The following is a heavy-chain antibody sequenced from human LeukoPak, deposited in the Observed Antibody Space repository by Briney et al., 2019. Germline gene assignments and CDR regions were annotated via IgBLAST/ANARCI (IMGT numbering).Heavy chain of an antibody. J-gene: IGHJ4*02. CDR1: GFTFSSYG. Sequence: GGSLRLSCAASGFTFSSYGMHWVRQAPGKGLEWVAVISYDASNKYYADSVKGRFTISRDNSKNTLYLQMNSLRAEDTAVYYCANSDYDILTGYYNEVGYWGQGTLVTVSS. CDR3: ANSDYDILTGYYNEVGY. V-gene: IGHV3-30*18. D-gene: IGHD3-9*01. CDR2: ISYDASNK.